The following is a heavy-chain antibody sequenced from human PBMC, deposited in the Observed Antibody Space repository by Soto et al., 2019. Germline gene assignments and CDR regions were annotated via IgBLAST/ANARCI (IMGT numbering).Heavy chain of an antibody. Sequence: ESGPTLVNPTETLTLTCTVSGFSLSNARMGVSWIRQPPGKALEWLAHIFSNDEKSYSTSLKSRLTISKDTSKSQVVLTMTNMDPVDTATYYCARIVEVRAANFYYYYGMDVWGQGTTVTVSS. J-gene: IGHJ6*02. CDR2: IFSNDEK. CDR3: ARIVEVRAANFYYYYGMDV. V-gene: IGHV2-26*01. CDR1: GFSLSNARMG. D-gene: IGHD1-1*01.